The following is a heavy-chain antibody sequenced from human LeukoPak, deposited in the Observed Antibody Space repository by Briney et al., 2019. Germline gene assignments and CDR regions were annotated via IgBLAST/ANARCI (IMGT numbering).Heavy chain of an antibody. CDR1: GYTFTSYY. Sequence: ASVKVSCKASGYTFTSYYMHWVRQAPGQGLEWMGIINPSGGSTSYAQKFQGRVTMTRDTSTSTVYMELSSLRSEDTAVYYCARDSPYYYDSSGYYGAIRYWGQGTLVTVSS. CDR2: INPSGGST. CDR3: ARDSPYYYDSSGYYGAIRY. D-gene: IGHD3-22*01. V-gene: IGHV1-46*01. J-gene: IGHJ4*02.